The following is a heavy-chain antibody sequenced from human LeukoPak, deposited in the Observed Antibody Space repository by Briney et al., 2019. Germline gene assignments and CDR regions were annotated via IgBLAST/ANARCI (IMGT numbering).Heavy chain of an antibody. D-gene: IGHD5-12*01. CDR1: GGTFSSYA. V-gene: IGHV1-69*06. J-gene: IGHJ4*02. CDR3: ARGDIVATIPFDY. CDR2: IIPIFGTA. Sequence: SVKVSCKASGGTFSSYAISWVRQAPGQGLEWMGRIIPIFGTANYVQKFQGRVTITADKSTSTAYMELSSLRSEDTAVYYCARGDIVATIPFDYWGQGTLVTVSS.